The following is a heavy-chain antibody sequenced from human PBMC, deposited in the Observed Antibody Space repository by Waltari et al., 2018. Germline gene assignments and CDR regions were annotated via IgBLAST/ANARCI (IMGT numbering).Heavy chain of an antibody. V-gene: IGHV3-7*01. CDR2: IMTDGREE. CDR3: VRDQWFAFDI. D-gene: IGHD3-22*01. CDR1: GFTLSNYW. J-gene: IGHJ3*02. Sequence: EVQLVESGGGLVQPGGSLRLSCAASGFTLSNYWMSWVRQAPGKGPEWVANIMTDGREEDYVDSVRGRFTISRDNAKNSLYLQMNSLRPEDTAVYYCVRDQWFAFDIWGQGTMVTVSS.